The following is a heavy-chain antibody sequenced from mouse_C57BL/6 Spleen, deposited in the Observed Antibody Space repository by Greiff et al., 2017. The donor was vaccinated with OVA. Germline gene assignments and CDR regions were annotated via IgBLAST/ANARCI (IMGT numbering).Heavy chain of an antibody. D-gene: IGHD1-1*01. CDR2: IDPSDSYT. Sequence: QVQLQQPGAELVMPGASVKLSCKASGYTFTSYWMHWVKQRPGQGLEWIGEIDPSDSYTNYNQKFKGKSTLTVDKSSSTAYMQLSSLTSEDSAVYYWARRGDYYGSSYRYWYFGVWGTGTTVTVSS. CDR3: ARRGDYYGSSYRYWYFGV. CDR1: GYTFTSYW. V-gene: IGHV1-69*01. J-gene: IGHJ1*03.